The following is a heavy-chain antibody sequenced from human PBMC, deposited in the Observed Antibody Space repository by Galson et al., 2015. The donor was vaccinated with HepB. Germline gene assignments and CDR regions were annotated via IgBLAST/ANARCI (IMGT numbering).Heavy chain of an antibody. D-gene: IGHD2-2*01. Sequence: NPSLKSRVTISVDTSKNQFSLRLTSVTAADTAVYYCARLSSRSPAGGYWGQGTLVTVSS. V-gene: IGHV4-39*01. CDR3: ARLSSRSPAGGY. J-gene: IGHJ4*02.